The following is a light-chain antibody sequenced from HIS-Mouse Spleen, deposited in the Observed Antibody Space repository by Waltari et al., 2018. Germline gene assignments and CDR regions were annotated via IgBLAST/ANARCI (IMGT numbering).Light chain of an antibody. Sequence: SYELTQPPSVSVSPGQTARITCSGDALPKKHAYWYQQKSGQAPVLVIYEDSKRPSGFPERFSGSSSGTRATLTISGAQVEDEADYYCYSTDSSGNHRVFGGGTKLTVL. J-gene: IGLJ2*01. CDR1: ALPKKH. CDR3: YSTDSSGNHRV. CDR2: EDS. V-gene: IGLV3-10*01.